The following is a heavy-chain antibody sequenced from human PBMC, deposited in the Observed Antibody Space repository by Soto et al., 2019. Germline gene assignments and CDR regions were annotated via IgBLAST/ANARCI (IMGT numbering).Heavy chain of an antibody. CDR3: VREDSAWDSRGSFDF. J-gene: IGHJ3*01. Sequence: GGSLRLSCAASAFTFSNYAMNWVRQAPGKGLEWVSVISGSGGSASYADSVQGRFTISRDNSKNTLYLQMNSLRAEDTAIYYCVREDSAWDSRGSFDFWGRGTMVTVPS. CDR1: AFTFSNYA. CDR2: ISGSGGSA. D-gene: IGHD6-19*01. V-gene: IGHV3-23*01.